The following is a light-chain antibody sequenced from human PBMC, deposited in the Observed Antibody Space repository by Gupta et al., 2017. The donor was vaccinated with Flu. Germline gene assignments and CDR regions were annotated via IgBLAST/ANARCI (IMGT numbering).Light chain of an antibody. V-gene: IGKV4-1*01. Sequence: SLGERATINCKSSQSVLYSSNNKNYLAWYQQKPGQSPKLLIYWASTRESGVPDRFSGSGSGTDFTLTISSLQAEDVAVYYCQQYYNTPFTFGPGTKVDIK. CDR2: WAS. CDR1: QSVLYSSNNKNY. CDR3: QQYYNTPFT. J-gene: IGKJ3*01.